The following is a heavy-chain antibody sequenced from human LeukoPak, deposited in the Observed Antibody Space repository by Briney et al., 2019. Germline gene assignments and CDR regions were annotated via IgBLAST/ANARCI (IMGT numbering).Heavy chain of an antibody. V-gene: IGHV4-59*08. CDR1: GGSTSPYY. J-gene: IGHJ5*02. CDR2: IYYTGST. Sequence: SETLSLTCSVSGGSTSPYYWGWIRQPPGKGLEWIGYIYYTGSTNYNPSLTSRVTISVDTSKNQVSLKLISVTAADTAIYYCARQHVGVVSSWFGPWGQGTLVTVSS. CDR3: ARQHVGVVSSWFGP. D-gene: IGHD3-10*02.